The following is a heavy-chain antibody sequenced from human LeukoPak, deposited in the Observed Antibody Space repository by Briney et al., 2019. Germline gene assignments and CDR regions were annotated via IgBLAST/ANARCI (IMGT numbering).Heavy chain of an antibody. J-gene: IGHJ5*02. V-gene: IGHV1-8*01. CDR3: ARVRGPFGTARWKSWFDP. Sequence: ASVKVSCKASGYTFASYDINWVRQATGQGLEWMGWMNPNSGNTGYAQKFQGRVTMTRNTSISTAYMELSSLRSEDTAVCYCARVRGPFGTARWKSWFDPWGQGTLVTVSS. D-gene: IGHD3-10*01. CDR2: MNPNSGNT. CDR1: GYTFASYD.